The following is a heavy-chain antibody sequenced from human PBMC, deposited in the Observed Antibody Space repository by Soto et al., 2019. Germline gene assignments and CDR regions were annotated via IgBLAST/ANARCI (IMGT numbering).Heavy chain of an antibody. J-gene: IGHJ4*02. CDR3: ARSSHSTLTPLDY. V-gene: IGHV4-31*03. Sequence: QVQLQESGPGLVKPSQTLSLTCTVSGGSISSGGYYWSWIRQHPGKGLEWIGYIYYSGSTYYNPSLKSRVTXSXDXXKNPFSLKLSSVTSADTAVYYCARSSHSTLTPLDYWGQGTLVTVSS. CDR2: IYYSGST. CDR1: GGSISSGGYY. D-gene: IGHD4-17*01.